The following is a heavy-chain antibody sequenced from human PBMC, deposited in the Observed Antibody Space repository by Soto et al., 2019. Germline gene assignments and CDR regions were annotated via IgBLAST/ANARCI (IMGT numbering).Heavy chain of an antibody. CDR2: ISTYSGDT. CDR3: ARRHGPTTSENWFDH. CDR1: GYTFFTYD. V-gene: IGHV1-18*01. Sequence: QVHLVQSGVEVKTPGASVKVSCQASGYTFFTYDISWVRQAPGRGLEWMGWISTYSGDTKYAQKFQGRVTMTTDTSTDTAYLELRSLRSDDTAVYYCARRHGPTTSENWFDHWGQGTLVTVSS. D-gene: IGHD5-12*01. J-gene: IGHJ5*02.